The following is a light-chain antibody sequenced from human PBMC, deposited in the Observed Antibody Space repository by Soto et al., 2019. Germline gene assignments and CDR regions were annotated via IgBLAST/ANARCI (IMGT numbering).Light chain of an antibody. Sequence: DIVMTQSPATLSVSPGGRATLSCRASQSVNSNLAWYQQKPGQAPRLLIYGASTRATGIPARFSGSGSGTEFTLTISSLQSEDFAVYYCQQYNNWWTFGQGTKVDIK. CDR1: QSVNSN. V-gene: IGKV3-15*01. J-gene: IGKJ1*01. CDR3: QQYNNWWT. CDR2: GAS.